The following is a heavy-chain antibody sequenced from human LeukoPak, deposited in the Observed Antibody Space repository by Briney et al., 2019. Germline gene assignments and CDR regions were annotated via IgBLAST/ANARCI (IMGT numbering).Heavy chain of an antibody. V-gene: IGHV4-59*02. CDR2: IYSSGST. Sequence: SETLSLTCTVSGGSVSSHSWTWIRQFPGKGLEWIAYIYSSGSTNYSPSLKSRVTTSIDTSKNQFSLQLSSVTAADTAVYFCAGDQLALNALNIWGQGTMVTVSS. D-gene: IGHD1-1*01. CDR1: GGSVSSHS. J-gene: IGHJ3*02. CDR3: AGDQLALNALNI.